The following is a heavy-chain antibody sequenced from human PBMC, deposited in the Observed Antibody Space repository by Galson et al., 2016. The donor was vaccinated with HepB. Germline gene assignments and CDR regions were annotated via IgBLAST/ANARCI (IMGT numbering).Heavy chain of an antibody. D-gene: IGHD6-19*01. J-gene: IGHJ4*02. CDR1: GFTFSSYS. CDR2: ISSNSSYI. V-gene: IGHV3-21*01. CDR3: ARGVGAQWLVRGDYFDY. Sequence: SLRLSCAASGFTFSSYSMNWVRQAPGKGLEWVSSISSNSSYIYYADSVKGRFTISRDNAKNSLYLQMNSLRAEDTAVFYCARGVGAQWLVRGDYFDYWGQGTLVTVS.